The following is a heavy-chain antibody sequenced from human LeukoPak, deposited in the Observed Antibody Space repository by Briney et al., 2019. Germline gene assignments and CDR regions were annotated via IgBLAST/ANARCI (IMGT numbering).Heavy chain of an antibody. CDR1: GGSFSGYY. V-gene: IGHV4-34*01. CDR2: INHSGST. J-gene: IGHJ4*02. Sequence: SETLSLTCAVYGGSFSGYYWSWIRQPPGKGLEWIGEINHSGSTNYNPSLKSRVTISVDTSKNQFSLKLSSVTAADTAVYYCARDLDGLDYWGQGTLVTVSS. D-gene: IGHD1-1*01. CDR3: ARDLDGLDY.